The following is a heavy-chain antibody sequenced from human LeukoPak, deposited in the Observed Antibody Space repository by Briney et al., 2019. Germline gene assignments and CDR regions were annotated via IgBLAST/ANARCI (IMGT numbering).Heavy chain of an antibody. V-gene: IGHV1-18*01. J-gene: IGHJ5*02. CDR3: ARRYCGGDCYSIDWFDP. D-gene: IGHD2-21*02. CDR2: ISAYNGNT. CDR1: GYTFTSYG. Sequence: ASVKVSCKASGYTFTSYGISWVRQAPGQGLEWMGWISAYNGNTNYAQKLQGRVTMTTDTSTSKAYMELRSLRSDDTAVYYCARRYCGGDCYSIDWFDPWGQGTLVTVSS.